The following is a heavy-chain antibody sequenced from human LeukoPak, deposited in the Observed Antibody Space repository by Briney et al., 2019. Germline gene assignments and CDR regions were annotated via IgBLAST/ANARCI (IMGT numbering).Heavy chain of an antibody. CDR3: ARCPPPDSSSWYMSPTAHDY. CDR1: GYTFTSYG. Sequence: ASVKVSCKASGYTFTSYGISWVRQAPGQGLEWMGWISAYNGNTNYAQKLQGRVTMTTDTSTSTAYMELRSLRSDDTAVYYCARCPPPDSSSWYMSPTAHDYWGQGTLVTVSS. CDR2: ISAYNGNT. V-gene: IGHV1-18*01. D-gene: IGHD6-13*01. J-gene: IGHJ4*02.